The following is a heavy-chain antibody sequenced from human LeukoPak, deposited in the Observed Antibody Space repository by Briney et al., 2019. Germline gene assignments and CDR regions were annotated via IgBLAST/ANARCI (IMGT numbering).Heavy chain of an antibody. Sequence: YPGRSLRLSCAASGFTFDDYAMHWVRQAPGKGLEWVSGISWNSGSIGYADSVKGRFTISRDNAKNSLYLQMNSLRAEDTALYYCAKDLLLESFWSGPSVFDYWGQGTLVTVSS. J-gene: IGHJ4*02. CDR2: ISWNSGSI. CDR3: AKDLLLESFWSGPSVFDY. D-gene: IGHD3-3*01. V-gene: IGHV3-9*01. CDR1: GFTFDDYA.